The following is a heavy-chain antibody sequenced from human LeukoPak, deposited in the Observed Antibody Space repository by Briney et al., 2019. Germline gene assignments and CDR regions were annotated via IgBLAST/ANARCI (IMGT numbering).Heavy chain of an antibody. J-gene: IGHJ4*02. Sequence: GGSLRLSCAASGFSISNDWMSWVRQAPRKGLEWVARVKSRSAGETTDYAAPVKGRFTISRDDSKNTLCLQMNSLKTEDTAVYYCTLIQGWGSGSYYRDFWGQGTLVTVSS. CDR1: GFSISNDW. CDR2: VKSRSAGETT. D-gene: IGHD3-10*01. V-gene: IGHV3-15*01. CDR3: TLIQGWGSGSYYRDF.